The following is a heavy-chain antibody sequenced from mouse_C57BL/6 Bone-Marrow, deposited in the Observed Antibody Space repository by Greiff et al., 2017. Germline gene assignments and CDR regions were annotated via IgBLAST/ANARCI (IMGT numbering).Heavy chain of an antibody. CDR3: ARRYYGSSYGYFDV. V-gene: IGHV15-2*01. CDR2: ILPSIGRT. D-gene: IGHD1-1*01. Sequence: VQLQQSGSELRSPGSSVKLSCKDFDSEVFPIAYMCWVRQKPGHGVEWNGGILPSIGRTIYGEKFEDKATLDADTLSNTAYLELNILTSEDSDIYYCARRYYGSSYGYFDVWGTGTTVTVSS. CDR1: DSEVFPIAY. J-gene: IGHJ1*03.